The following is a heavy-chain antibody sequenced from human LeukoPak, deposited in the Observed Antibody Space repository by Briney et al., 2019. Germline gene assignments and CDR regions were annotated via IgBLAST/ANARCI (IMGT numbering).Heavy chain of an antibody. CDR3: VRGSLASGVVVYYYYYLDV. J-gene: IGHJ6*03. CDR1: GFTFSSYW. CDR2: ISASRDIT. V-gene: IGHV3-48*01. Sequence: PGGSLRLSCAASGFTFSSYWMNWVRQAPGMGLEWLSYISASRDITYYADSVKGRFTISRDNAKNSLYLQMNSLRAEDTAVYYCVRGSLASGVVVYYYYYLDVWGKGTTVTVSS. D-gene: IGHD3-3*01.